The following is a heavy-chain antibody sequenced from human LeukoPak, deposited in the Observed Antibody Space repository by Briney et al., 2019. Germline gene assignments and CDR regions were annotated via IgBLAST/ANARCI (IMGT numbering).Heavy chain of an antibody. D-gene: IGHD2-2*01. CDR3: TRARAPVVVPAAEPTYYYYYYMDV. Sequence: GGSLRLSCAASGFTFSKAYMNWVRQAPGKGLEWVGFIRSKAYGGTTEYAASVKGRFTISRDDSKSIAYLQMNSLKTEDTAVYYCTRARAPVVVPAAEPTYYYYYYMDVWGKGTTVTVSS. V-gene: IGHV3-49*04. CDR2: IRSKAYGGTT. J-gene: IGHJ6*03. CDR1: GFTFSKAY.